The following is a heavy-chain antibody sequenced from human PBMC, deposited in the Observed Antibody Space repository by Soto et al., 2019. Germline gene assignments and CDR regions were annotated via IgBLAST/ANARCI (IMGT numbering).Heavy chain of an antibody. CDR3: ARRDFYCRGRNCYSGDYAMDV. CDR1: GFTFSIYA. V-gene: IGHV3-30-3*01. D-gene: IGHD2-15*01. Sequence: PGGSLRLSCTASGFTFSIYAMHRVRQAPGKGLEWVAIISYDGTKIDYAGSVKGRFTISRDNSKNTLYLQMNSLTTEDTAVYYCARRDFYCRGRNCYSGDYAMDVWGQGTTVTVSS. J-gene: IGHJ6*02. CDR2: ISYDGTKI.